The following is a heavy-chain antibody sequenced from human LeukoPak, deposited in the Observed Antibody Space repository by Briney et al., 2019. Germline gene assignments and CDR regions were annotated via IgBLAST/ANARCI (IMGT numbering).Heavy chain of an antibody. CDR1: GGSFSGYY. Sequence: SSETLSLTCAVSGGSFSGYYWTWIRQPPGKGLEWIGEINHSGSANYNPSLKSRVTISLDASKNQFSLKLSSVTAADTAVYYCARGQGTVTTHWGQGTLVTVSS. V-gene: IGHV4-34*01. CDR2: INHSGSA. J-gene: IGHJ4*02. D-gene: IGHD4-17*01. CDR3: ARGQGTVTTH.